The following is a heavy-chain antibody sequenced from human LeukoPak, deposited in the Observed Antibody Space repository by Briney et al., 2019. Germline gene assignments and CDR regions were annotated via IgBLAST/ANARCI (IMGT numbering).Heavy chain of an antibody. CDR1: GYSFTSYW. V-gene: IGHV5-51*01. D-gene: IGHD3-22*01. J-gene: IGHJ6*03. CDR3: ARHPSYYDSSGYYKDYYMDV. CDR2: IDPGDSDT. Sequence: GESLKISCKGSGYSFTSYWIGWVRQMPGKGLEWMGIIDPGDSDTRYSPSFQGQVTISADKSISTAYLQWSSLKASDTAMYYCARHPSYYDSSGYYKDYYMDVWGKGTTVTVSS.